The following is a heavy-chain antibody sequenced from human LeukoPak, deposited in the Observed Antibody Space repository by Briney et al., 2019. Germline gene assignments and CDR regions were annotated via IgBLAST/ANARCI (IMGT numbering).Heavy chain of an antibody. D-gene: IGHD3-3*01. CDR3: ARQSGTFTIDDAFDL. J-gene: IGHJ3*01. Sequence: SETRSLTCTVSGYCSSSGYYWGWTRQPPGKGLQWIGSIDHSGSTHYKLSLKSRVTISVDTSKNQFSLRLSSVTAADTAVYYCARQSGTFTIDDAFDLWGQGTVVTVSS. CDR2: IDHSGST. V-gene: IGHV4-38-2*02. CDR1: GYCSSSGYY.